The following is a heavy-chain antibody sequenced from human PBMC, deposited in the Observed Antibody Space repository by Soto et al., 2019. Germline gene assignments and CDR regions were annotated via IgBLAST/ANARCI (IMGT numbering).Heavy chain of an antibody. CDR3: ARESEDLTSKFDY. CDR2: ISSTTNYI. J-gene: IGHJ4*02. Sequence: VGSLRLSCAASGFIFTRYSMNWVRQAPGKGLEWVSSISSTTNYIYYGDSMKGRFTISRDNAKNSLYLEMNSLRAEDTAVYYCARESEDLTSKFDYWGQGTLVTVSS. V-gene: IGHV3-21*06. CDR1: GFIFTRYS.